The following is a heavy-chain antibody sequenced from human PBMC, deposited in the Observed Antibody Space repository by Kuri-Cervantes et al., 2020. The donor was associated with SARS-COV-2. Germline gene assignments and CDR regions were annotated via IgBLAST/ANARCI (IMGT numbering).Heavy chain of an antibody. J-gene: IGHJ4*02. V-gene: IGHV3-30*02. CDR2: IRYDGSNK. D-gene: IGHD6-13*01. CDR3: ARGFKIAAAGPFDY. Sequence: GGSLRLSCAASGFTFSSYGMHWVRQAPGKGLEWVAFIRYDGSNKYYADSVKGRFTTSRDNSKNTLYLQMNSLRAEDTAVYYCARGFKIAAAGPFDYWGQGTLVTVSS. CDR1: GFTFSSYG.